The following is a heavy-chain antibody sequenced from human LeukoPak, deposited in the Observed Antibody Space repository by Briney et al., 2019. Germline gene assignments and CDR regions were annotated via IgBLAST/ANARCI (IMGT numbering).Heavy chain of an antibody. CDR1: GFTFSSYA. CDR3: AKDIFGSGWYRFDP. CDR2: ISGSGGST. J-gene: IGHJ5*02. D-gene: IGHD6-19*01. Sequence: GGSLRLSCAASGFTFSSYAMSWVRQAPGRGLEWVSAISGSGGSTYYADSVKGRFTISRDNSKNTLYLQMNSLRAEDTAVYYCAKDIFGSGWYRFDPWGQGTLVTVSS. V-gene: IGHV3-23*01.